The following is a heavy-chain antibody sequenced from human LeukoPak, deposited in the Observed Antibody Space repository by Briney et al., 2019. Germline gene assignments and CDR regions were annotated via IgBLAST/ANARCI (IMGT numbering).Heavy chain of an antibody. CDR2: ISSGSAYI. Sequence: GGSLRLSCTASGFSFSDYTMNWVRQSPGKGLEWLSSISSGSAYIHYADSVKGRFTISRDNANNSLNLRMSSLRAEDTAVYYCASGTTGTTGFNYWGQGTLVTVSS. D-gene: IGHD1-7*01. CDR3: ASGTTGTTGFNY. J-gene: IGHJ4*02. CDR1: GFSFSDYT. V-gene: IGHV3-21*01.